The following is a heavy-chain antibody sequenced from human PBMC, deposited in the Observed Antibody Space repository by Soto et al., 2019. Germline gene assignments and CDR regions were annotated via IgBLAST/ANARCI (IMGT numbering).Heavy chain of an antibody. CDR3: ARDRRKYCSGGSCRIFQH. CDR2: ISSSSSYI. D-gene: IGHD2-15*01. J-gene: IGHJ1*01. CDR1: GFTFSSYS. Sequence: GGSLRLSCAASGFTFSSYSMNWVRQAPGKGLEWVSSISSSSSYIYYADSVKGRFTISRDNAKNSLYLQMNSLRAEDTAVYYCARDRRKYCSGGSCRIFQHWGQGTLVTVSS. V-gene: IGHV3-21*01.